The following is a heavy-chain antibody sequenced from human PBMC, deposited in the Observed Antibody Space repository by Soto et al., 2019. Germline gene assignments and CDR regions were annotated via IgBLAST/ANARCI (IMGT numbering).Heavy chain of an antibody. CDR3: ARLPSGYSYEAVGYYFDN. J-gene: IGHJ4*02. CDR2: INSDGSST. CDR1: GFTFSSYW. V-gene: IGHV3-74*01. D-gene: IGHD5-18*01. Sequence: GGSLRLSCAASGFTFSSYWMHWVRQAPGKGLVWVSRINSDGSSTSYADSVKGRFTISRDNAKNTLYLQMNSLRAEDTAVYYCARLPSGYSYEAVGYYFDNWGQGTLVTISS.